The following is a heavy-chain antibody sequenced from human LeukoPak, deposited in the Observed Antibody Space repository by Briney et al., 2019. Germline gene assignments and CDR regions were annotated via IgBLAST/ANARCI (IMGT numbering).Heavy chain of an antibody. CDR2: IIPIFGTA. J-gene: IGHJ5*02. Sequence: SVKVSCKASGGTFSSYAISWVRQAPGQGLEWMGGIIPIFGTANYAQKFQGRVTITADESTSTAYMELSSLRSEDTAVYYCARDPPVEYCSSTSCSNWFDPWGQGTLVTVSS. CDR1: GGTFSSYA. D-gene: IGHD2-2*01. V-gene: IGHV1-69*13. CDR3: ARDPPVEYCSSTSCSNWFDP.